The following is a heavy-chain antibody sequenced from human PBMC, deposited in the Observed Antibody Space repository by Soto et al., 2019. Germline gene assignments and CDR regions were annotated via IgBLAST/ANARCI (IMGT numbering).Heavy chain of an antibody. CDR3: ARSRVSARAVDY. J-gene: IGHJ4*02. CDR1: GGTFSSYA. CDR2: VIPIFGTA. Sequence: QVQLVQSGAEVKKPGSSVKVSCKASGGTFSSYAISWVRQAPGQGLEWMGGVIPIFGTANYAQKFQGRVTITADKSTSTAYMELSSLRSEDTALYYCARSRVSARAVDYWGQGTLVTVSS. V-gene: IGHV1-69*06. D-gene: IGHD3-3*01.